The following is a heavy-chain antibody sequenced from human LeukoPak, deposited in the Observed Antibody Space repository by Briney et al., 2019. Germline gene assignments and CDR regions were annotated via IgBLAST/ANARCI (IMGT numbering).Heavy chain of an antibody. CDR3: ARASRNYYDSSGYLDY. J-gene: IGHJ4*02. V-gene: IGHV4-59*01. CDR2: IYYSGST. CDR1: GGSISSYY. Sequence: SETLSLTCTVSGGSISSYYWSWIRQPPGKGLEWIGYIYYSGSTNYNPSLKSRVTISVDTSKNQFSLKLSSVTAADTAVYYCARASRNYYDSSGYLDYWGQGTLVTVSS. D-gene: IGHD3-22*01.